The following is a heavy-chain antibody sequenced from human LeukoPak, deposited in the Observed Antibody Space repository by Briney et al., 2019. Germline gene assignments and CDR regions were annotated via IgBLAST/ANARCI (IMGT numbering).Heavy chain of an antibody. Sequence: SETLSLTCAVSGYSISSGYYWGWIRQPPGRGLEWIGSIYHSGSTYYNPSLKSRVTISVDTSKNQFSLKLSSVTAADTAVYYCASGLWFGEKGFNPWGQGTLVTVSS. V-gene: IGHV4-38-2*01. CDR3: ASGLWFGEKGFNP. J-gene: IGHJ5*02. CDR1: GYSISSGYY. D-gene: IGHD3-10*01. CDR2: IYHSGST.